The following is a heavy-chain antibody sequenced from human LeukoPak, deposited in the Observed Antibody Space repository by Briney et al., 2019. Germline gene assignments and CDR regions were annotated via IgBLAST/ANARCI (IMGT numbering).Heavy chain of an antibody. J-gene: IGHJ4*02. V-gene: IGHV3-23*01. Sequence: PGGSLRLSCAASGFTFSSYAMSWVRQAPGKGLEWVSGISGSGDGTYSADSVKGRFTISRDNSKNTLYLQMNSLRAEDTAVYYCARDREYYYDSSGYLDYWGQGTLVTVSS. CDR2: ISGSGDGT. D-gene: IGHD3-22*01. CDR3: ARDREYYYDSSGYLDY. CDR1: GFTFSSYA.